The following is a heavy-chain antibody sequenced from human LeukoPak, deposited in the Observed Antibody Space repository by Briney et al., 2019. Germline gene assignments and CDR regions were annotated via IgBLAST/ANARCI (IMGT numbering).Heavy chain of an antibody. D-gene: IGHD3-22*01. CDR3: ARSPYSSGCFDY. CDR1: GFTVSSNY. J-gene: IGHJ4*02. V-gene: IGHV3-66*01. Sequence: PGGSLRLSCAASGFTVSSNYMSWVRQAPGKGLEWVSVIYSGGSTYYADSVKGRFTISRDKSKNTLYLQMNSLRAEDTAVYYCARSPYSSGCFDYWGQGTLVTVSS. CDR2: IYSGGST.